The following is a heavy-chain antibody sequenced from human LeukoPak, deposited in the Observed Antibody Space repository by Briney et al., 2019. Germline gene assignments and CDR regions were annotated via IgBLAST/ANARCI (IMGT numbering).Heavy chain of an antibody. CDR3: AKRGVVIRVILVGFQKEAYYFDS. Sequence: PGGSLRLFCAVSGITLSNYGMSWARQAPGKGLEWVAGISDSGDSTNYADSVKGRFTISRDNPKNTLYLQMNSLRAEDTVVYFCAKRGVVIRVILVGFQKEAYYFDSWGQGALVTVSS. CDR2: ISDSGDST. D-gene: IGHD3-22*01. J-gene: IGHJ4*02. V-gene: IGHV3-23*01. CDR1: GITLSNYG.